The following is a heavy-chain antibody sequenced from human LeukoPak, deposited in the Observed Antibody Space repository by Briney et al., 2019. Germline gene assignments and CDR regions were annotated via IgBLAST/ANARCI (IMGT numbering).Heavy chain of an antibody. CDR2: IYYSGST. Sequence: PSETLSLTCTVSGGSISSYYWSWIRQPPGKGLEWIGYIYYSGSTNYNPSLKSRVTISVDTSKNQFSLKLSSVTAADTAVYYCARDSGYDWSFDYWGPGTLVTVSS. CDR3: ARDSGYDWSFDY. D-gene: IGHD5-12*01. V-gene: IGHV4-59*01. CDR1: GGSISSYY. J-gene: IGHJ4*02.